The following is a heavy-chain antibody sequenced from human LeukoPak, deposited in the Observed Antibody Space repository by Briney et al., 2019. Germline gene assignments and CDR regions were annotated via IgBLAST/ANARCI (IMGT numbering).Heavy chain of an antibody. V-gene: IGHV4-59*01. CDR3: ARTSSPPYSSANNCFDP. CDR2: IYYSGSH. Sequence: SAETLSLTCTLSGLSTSRYYWGWIRQPPGKGLEWLGYIYYSGSHNYHPPLKTRVTIPGDTPKNHFSLKLRTVNPADTAVYYCARTSSPPYSSANNCFDPGGQGTLVTVSS. D-gene: IGHD4-11*01. J-gene: IGHJ5*02. CDR1: GLSTSRYY.